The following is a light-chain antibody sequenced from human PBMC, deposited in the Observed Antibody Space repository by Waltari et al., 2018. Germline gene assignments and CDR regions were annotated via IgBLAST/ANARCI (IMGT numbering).Light chain of an antibody. CDR3: QQYDGSVLT. J-gene: IGKJ4*01. V-gene: IGKV3-20*01. CDR2: GAS. CDR1: QTINNNF. Sequence: CRASQTINNNFLVWYQQKPGQAPGLLIHGASSRATGFPDRFSGSGSGTDFTLTISSLEPEDVAVYYCQQYDGSVLTFGGGTKVEI.